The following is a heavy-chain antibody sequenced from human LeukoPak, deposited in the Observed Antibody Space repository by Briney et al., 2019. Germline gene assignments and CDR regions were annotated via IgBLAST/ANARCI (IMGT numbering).Heavy chain of an antibody. D-gene: IGHD4-17*01. CDR1: GGSISSSSYF. Sequence: SEILSLTCTVSGGSISSSSYFWGWIRQPPGKGLEWIGSIFYSGSTYYNPSLNSRVTISIDTSKNQFSLRLSSVTAADTAVYYCARQMNTVTADYWGQGTLVTVSS. CDR3: ARQMNTVTADY. J-gene: IGHJ4*02. V-gene: IGHV4-39*01. CDR2: IFYSGST.